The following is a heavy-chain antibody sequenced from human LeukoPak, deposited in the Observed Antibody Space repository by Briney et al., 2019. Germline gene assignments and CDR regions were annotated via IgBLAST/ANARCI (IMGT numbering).Heavy chain of an antibody. D-gene: IGHD4-17*01. CDR2: ISSSSTI. J-gene: IGHJ4*02. Sequence: QPGGSLRLSCAASEFTFSSYSMNWVRQAPGKGLEWVSYISSSSTIYYADSMKGRFTISRDNAKNSLYLQMNSLRDEDTAIYYCARGVRYFDYWGQGTLVTVSS. CDR3: ARGVRYFDY. V-gene: IGHV3-48*02. CDR1: EFTFSSYS.